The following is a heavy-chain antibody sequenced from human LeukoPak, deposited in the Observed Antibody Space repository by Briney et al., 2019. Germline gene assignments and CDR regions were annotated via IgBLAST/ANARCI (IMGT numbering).Heavy chain of an antibody. CDR2: IRSKANSYAT. CDR3: ARGLGAARPLDY. V-gene: IGHV3-73*01. J-gene: IGHJ4*02. Sequence: GGSLRLSCAASGFTFSGSAMHWVRQASGKGLEWVGRIRSKANSYATAYAASVKGRFTISRDDSKNMAYLQMNSLKTEDTAVYYCARGLGAARPLDYWGQGTLVTVSS. D-gene: IGHD6-6*01. CDR1: GFTFSGSA.